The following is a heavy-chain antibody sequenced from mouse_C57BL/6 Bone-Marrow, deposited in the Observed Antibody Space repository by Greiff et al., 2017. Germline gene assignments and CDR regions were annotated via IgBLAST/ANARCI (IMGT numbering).Heavy chain of an antibody. CDR2: INYDGSST. V-gene: IGHV5-16*01. CDR1: GFTFSDYY. J-gene: IGHJ3*01. CDR3: ARGGGSSYGFAY. Sequence: VQRVESEGGLVQPGSSMKLSCTASGFTFSDYYMAWVRQVPEKGLEWVANINYDGSSTYYLDSLKSRFIISRDNAKNILYLQMSSLKSEDTAAYYCARGGGSSYGFAYWGQGTLVTVSA. D-gene: IGHD1-1*01.